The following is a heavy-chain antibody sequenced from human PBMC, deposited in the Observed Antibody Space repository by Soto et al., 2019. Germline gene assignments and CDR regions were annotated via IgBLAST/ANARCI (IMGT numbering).Heavy chain of an antibody. J-gene: IGHJ4*02. CDR2: VYSGGTT. CDR3: ARARSASSDFDS. D-gene: IGHD3-10*01. CDR1: GFTVSTYY. Sequence: EVQLVESGGGLVQPGGSLRLSCAASGFTVSTYYMHWVRQAPGEGLEWVPVVYSGGTTYYADSVRGRFTISRDNSKSTLFLQMNSLRAEDTAVYYSARARSASSDFDSWGQGTLVTVSS. V-gene: IGHV3-66*01.